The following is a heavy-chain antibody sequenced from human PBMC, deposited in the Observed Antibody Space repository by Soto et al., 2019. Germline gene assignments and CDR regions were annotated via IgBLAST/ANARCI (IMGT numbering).Heavy chain of an antibody. J-gene: IGHJ6*03. CDR2: ISGSGAKT. V-gene: IGHV3-23*01. CDR3: AKLECSGGSCYSGRLVDYFYYYMDV. D-gene: IGHD2-15*01. CDR1: GFTFDTYA. Sequence: EVQLLESGGGLVQPGGSLRLSCAASGFTFDTYAMSWVRQAPGKGLEWVSAISGSGAKTYYADSVKGRFTISRDNSKNTLYLQMNSVRAEDTAVYHCAKLECSGGSCYSGRLVDYFYYYMDVWGKGTTVTVSS.